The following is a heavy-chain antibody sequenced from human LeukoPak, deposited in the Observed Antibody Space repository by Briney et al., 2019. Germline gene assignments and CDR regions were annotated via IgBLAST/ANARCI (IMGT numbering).Heavy chain of an antibody. J-gene: IGHJ4*02. Sequence: GGSLRLSCAASGFTFSSYYMIWVRQAPGKGLEWVSVISVSGDWTYYADSVKGRFTISRDNSKNTLYLQMNSLRAEDTAVYYCANYRQSITAAGNSREFADYWGQGTLVTVSS. CDR2: ISVSGDWT. CDR1: GFTFSSYY. V-gene: IGHV3-23*01. D-gene: IGHD6-13*01. CDR3: ANYRQSITAAGNSREFADY.